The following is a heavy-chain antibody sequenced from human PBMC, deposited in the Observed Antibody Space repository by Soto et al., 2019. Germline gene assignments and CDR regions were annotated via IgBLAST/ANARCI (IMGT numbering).Heavy chain of an antibody. J-gene: IGHJ1*01. CDR2: LNPYNGET. Sequence: QLVQSETEVKKPGASVRVSCEAAGYTFNNYGITWVRQAPGQGLEWMGWLNPYNGETNYAQNLQGRLTVTTDTSTSTAYMELRSLRSDDTAMYYCTDAVYGQYWCQGTLVTVSS. CDR1: GYTFNNYG. V-gene: IGHV1-18*01. D-gene: IGHD3-10*01. CDR3: TDAVYGQY.